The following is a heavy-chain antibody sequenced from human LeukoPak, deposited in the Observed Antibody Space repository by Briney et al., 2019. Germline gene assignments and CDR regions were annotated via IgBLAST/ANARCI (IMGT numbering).Heavy chain of an antibody. J-gene: IGHJ6*02. CDR1: GFTFSSYW. CDR3: ARMRVVAGTIGYGMDV. Sequence: PGGSLRLSCAPSGFTFSSYWMHWVRQVPGKGLVWVSRINSDGSSTSYADSVKGRFTISRDNAKNTLYLQMNSLRAEDTAMYYCARMRVVAGTIGYGMDVWGQGTTVTVS. CDR2: INSDGSST. V-gene: IGHV3-74*01. D-gene: IGHD6-19*01.